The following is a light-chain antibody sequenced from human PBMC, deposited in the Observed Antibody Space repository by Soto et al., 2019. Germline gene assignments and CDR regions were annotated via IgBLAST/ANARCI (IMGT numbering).Light chain of an antibody. CDR3: GSFTTSRIWV. Sequence: QSALTQPASVSGSPGQSITVSCTGSSSDFGDDKYVSWYQQQPGKGPNLLIYGDNSRPSGISKRFSGSTSGNTASLTISGLPVEDEAEYFCGSFTTSRIWVFGGGTKLTVL. CDR1: SSDFGDDKY. J-gene: IGLJ3*02. CDR2: GDN. V-gene: IGLV2-14*01.